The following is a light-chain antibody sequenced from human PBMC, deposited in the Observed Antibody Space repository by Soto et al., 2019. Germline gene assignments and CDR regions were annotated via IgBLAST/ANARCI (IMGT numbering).Light chain of an antibody. CDR2: LNSDGSH. V-gene: IGLV4-69*01. J-gene: IGLJ3*02. CDR3: QTWGTGIHWV. CDR1: SGHSSYA. Sequence: QPALTQSPSASASLGASVKLTCTLSSGHSSYAIAWHQQQPEKGPRYLMKLNSDGSHSKGDGIPDRFSGSSSGAERYLTISSLQSEDEADYYCQTWGTGIHWVFGGGTKLTVL.